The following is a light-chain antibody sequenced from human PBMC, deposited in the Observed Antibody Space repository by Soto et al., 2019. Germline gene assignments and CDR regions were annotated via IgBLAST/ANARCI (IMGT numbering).Light chain of an antibody. CDR2: EVG. Sequence: QSVLAQPASVSGSPGQSITISCTGTSSDVGSYNLVSWYQQHPGKAPKFMIYEVGERPAGVSNRFSGSKSGNTASLTISGLQAEDEADYYCCSFARSRILFGTGTKVTVL. CDR3: CSFARSRIL. CDR1: SSDVGSYNL. J-gene: IGLJ1*01. V-gene: IGLV2-23*02.